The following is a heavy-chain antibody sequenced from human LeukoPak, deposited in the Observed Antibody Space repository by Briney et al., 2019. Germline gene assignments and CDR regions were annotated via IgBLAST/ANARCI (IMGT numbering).Heavy chain of an antibody. V-gene: IGHV3-23*01. Sequence: GGSLRLSCAASGFTFSIYAMSWVRQAPGKGLEWVSAISGSGGTAYYADFVKGRFTVPRDNAKNSLYLQMDSLRAEDTAVYYCARYHLGSYFRDPFDHWGQGTLVTVSS. J-gene: IGHJ4*02. D-gene: IGHD3-10*01. CDR1: GFTFSIYA. CDR3: ARYHLGSYFRDPFDH. CDR2: ISGSGGTA.